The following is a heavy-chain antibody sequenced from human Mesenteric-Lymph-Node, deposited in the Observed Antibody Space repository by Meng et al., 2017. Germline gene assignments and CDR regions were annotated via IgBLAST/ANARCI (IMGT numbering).Heavy chain of an antibody. CDR1: GFTFDHNG. D-gene: IGHD6-13*01. Sequence: SLKISCAASGFTFDHNGMHWVRQGPGKGLEWVSGISWNSGRIGYADSVKGRFTISRDNGKNSIYLQMNSLRAEDTAVYYCAKDTGIAAGCYHYWGQGTLVTVSS. CDR2: ISWNSGRI. CDR3: AKDTGIAAGCYHY. J-gene: IGHJ4*02. V-gene: IGHV3-9*01.